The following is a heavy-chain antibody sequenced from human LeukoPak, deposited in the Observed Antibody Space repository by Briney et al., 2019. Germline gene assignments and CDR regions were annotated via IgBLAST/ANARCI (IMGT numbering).Heavy chain of an antibody. Sequence: ASVKVSCKASGYTFTSYGISWVRQAPGQGLEWMGWISAYNGNTNYAQKLQGRVTLTPDTSTSTAYMELRSLRSEDTAVYYCASDLGGGGPFDYWGQGTLVTVSS. CDR1: GYTFTSYG. CDR3: ASDLGGGGPFDY. J-gene: IGHJ4*02. CDR2: ISAYNGNT. V-gene: IGHV1-18*01. D-gene: IGHD3-16*01.